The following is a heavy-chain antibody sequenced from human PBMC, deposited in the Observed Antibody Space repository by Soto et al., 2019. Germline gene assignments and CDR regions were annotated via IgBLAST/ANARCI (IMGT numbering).Heavy chain of an antibody. D-gene: IGHD6-6*01. CDR2: IIPVLGIV. J-gene: IGHJ4*02. Sequence: QVQLVQSGAAVKKPGSSVKVSCKASVGTFTIYAITWVRQAPGQGLEWMGRIIPVLGIVNYAQKFQGRVTITADKSTTAADMEVISMRSEDTSVYYGARYGLGTARRYFDSWGQGTMVTVSS. CDR1: VGTFTIYA. V-gene: IGHV1-69*02. CDR3: ARYGLGTARRYFDS.